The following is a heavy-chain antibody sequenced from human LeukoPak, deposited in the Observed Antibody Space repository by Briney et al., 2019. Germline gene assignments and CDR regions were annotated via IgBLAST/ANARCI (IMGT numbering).Heavy chain of an antibody. Sequence: GESLKISCQGSGNSFANSWIGWVRQMPGKGLEWMGIVYPGDSDTRYNPSFQGQVTISVDKSISTTYLQWSSLKTSDTAMYYCARHLESSSGSYLPDVWGKGTTVTVSS. CDR1: GNSFANSW. V-gene: IGHV5-51*01. CDR2: VYPGDSDT. J-gene: IGHJ6*04. CDR3: ARHLESSSGSYLPDV. D-gene: IGHD1-26*01.